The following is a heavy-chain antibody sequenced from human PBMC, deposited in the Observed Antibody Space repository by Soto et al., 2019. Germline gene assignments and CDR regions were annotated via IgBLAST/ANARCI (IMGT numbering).Heavy chain of an antibody. J-gene: IGHJ6*02. CDR3: AKDFSGWADYYYYYGMDV. D-gene: IGHD6-19*01. CDR2: ISYDGSNK. V-gene: IGHV3-30*18. Sequence: PWGSLRLSCAASGFTFNSYGMHWVRQDPGKGLEWVAVISYDGSNKYYADSVKGRFTISRDNSKNTLYLQMNSLRAEDTAVYYCAKDFSGWADYYYYYGMDVWGQGTTVTVSS. CDR1: GFTFNSYG.